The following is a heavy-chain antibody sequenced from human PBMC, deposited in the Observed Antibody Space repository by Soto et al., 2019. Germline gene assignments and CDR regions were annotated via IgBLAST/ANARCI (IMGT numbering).Heavy chain of an antibody. J-gene: IGHJ6*02. Sequence: GASVKVSCKVSGYTLTELSMHWVRQAPGKGLEWMGGINADNGNTIYAQKFQGRVTMTADTSTNTAYMELRSLRSDDTAVYYCAREDTAMVKYYYYGMDVWGQGTTVTVSS. V-gene: IGHV1-24*01. D-gene: IGHD5-18*01. CDR3: AREDTAMVKYYYYGMDV. CDR2: INADNGNT. CDR1: GYTLTELS.